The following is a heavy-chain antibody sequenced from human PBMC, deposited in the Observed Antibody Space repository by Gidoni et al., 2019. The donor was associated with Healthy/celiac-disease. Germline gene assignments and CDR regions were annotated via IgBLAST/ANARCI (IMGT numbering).Heavy chain of an antibody. CDR3: ASTLGYCSGGSCYSYYYYYMDA. Sequence: QVQLVQSGAEVKKPGASVKVSCTASGYTFTGYYMHWVRQAPGQGLEWMGWINPNSGGTNYAQKFQGRVTMTRDTSISTAYMELSRLRSDDTAVYYCASTLGYCSGGSCYSYYYYYMDAWGKGTTVTVSS. D-gene: IGHD2-15*01. J-gene: IGHJ6*03. CDR1: GYTFTGYY. V-gene: IGHV1-2*02. CDR2: INPNSGGT.